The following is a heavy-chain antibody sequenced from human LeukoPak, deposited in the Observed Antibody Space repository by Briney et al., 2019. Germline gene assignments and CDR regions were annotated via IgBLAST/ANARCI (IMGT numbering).Heavy chain of an antibody. CDR1: GGSFSGYY. V-gene: IGHV4-34*01. D-gene: IGHD3-10*01. CDR2: INQSGST. J-gene: IGHJ4*02. CDR3: ARGYGSGLAY. Sequence: SETPSLTCAVYGGSFSGYYWSWIRQSPGKGLEWIGEINQSGSTNHNPSLKSRVTISVDTSKNQFSLKVSSVTAADTAVYYCARGYGSGLAYWGQGALVTVSS.